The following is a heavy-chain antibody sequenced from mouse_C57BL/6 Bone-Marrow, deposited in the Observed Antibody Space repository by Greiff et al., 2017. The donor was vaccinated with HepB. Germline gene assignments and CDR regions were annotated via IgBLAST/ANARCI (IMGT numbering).Heavy chain of an antibody. V-gene: IGHV1-20*01. CDR2: INPYNGDT. Sequence: EVQLQQSGPELVKPGDSVKISCKASGYSFTGYFMNWVMQSHGKSLEWIGRINPYNGDTFYNQKFKGKATLTVDKSSSTAHMELRSLTSEDSAVYYCARFLRDYAMDYWGQGTSVTVSS. CDR1: GYSFTGYF. J-gene: IGHJ4*01. CDR3: ARFLRDYAMDY. D-gene: IGHD1-1*01.